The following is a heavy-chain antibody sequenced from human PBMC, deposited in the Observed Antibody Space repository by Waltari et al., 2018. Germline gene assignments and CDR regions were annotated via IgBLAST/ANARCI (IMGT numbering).Heavy chain of an antibody. J-gene: IGHJ4*02. CDR1: GFTFSTYW. Sequence: EVQLVESGGGLVQPGGSLRLSCAVSGFTFSTYWMTWVRQVPGKGLEWVANIKQDGTEKYYVDSVKGRFSISRDNGKNLLYLHMNSLRADDTAVYYCARDEMHRTTWYHFWGQGTQVTVSS. V-gene: IGHV3-7*04. D-gene: IGHD6-13*01. CDR3: ARDEMHRTTWYHF. CDR2: IKQDGTEK.